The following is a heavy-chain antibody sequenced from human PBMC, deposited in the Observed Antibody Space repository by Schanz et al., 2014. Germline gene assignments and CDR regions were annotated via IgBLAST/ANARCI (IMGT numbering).Heavy chain of an antibody. Sequence: EVQLVDSGGGLVQPGGSLRLSCAASGFTFSSHWMHWVRQDPGKGLVWVARINSVGSNTDYADSVTGRFTISRDNAKNTLYLQMNTLRAEDTAVYYCARKMKLGVYGGKGHDSLDIWAKGQWSPSLQ. CDR2: INSVGSNT. CDR3: ARKMKLGVYGGKGHDSLDI. J-gene: IGHJ3*02. CDR1: GFTFSSHW. V-gene: IGHV3-74*02. D-gene: IGHD4-17*01.